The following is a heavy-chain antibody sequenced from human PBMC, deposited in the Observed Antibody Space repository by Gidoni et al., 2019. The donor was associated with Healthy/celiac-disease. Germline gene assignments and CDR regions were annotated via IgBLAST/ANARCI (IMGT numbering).Heavy chain of an antibody. CDR1: GFTFSSYG. CDR3: ARDDSSVHDALGDY. CDR2: ICHDGSNK. V-gene: IGHV3-33*01. D-gene: IGHD1-1*01. J-gene: IGHJ4*02. Sequence: QVQLVESGGGVVQPGRSLRRSCAASGFTFSSYGMHGVRQAPGKGLEWVAVICHDGSNKYYADSVKGRFTISRDNSKNTLYLQMNSLRAEDTAVYYCARDDSSVHDALGDYWGQGTLVTVSS.